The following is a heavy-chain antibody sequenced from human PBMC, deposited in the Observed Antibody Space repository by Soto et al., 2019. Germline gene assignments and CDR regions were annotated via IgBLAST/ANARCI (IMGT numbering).Heavy chain of an antibody. CDR3: ARWTPSYYYDSSGYYYAFDI. V-gene: IGHV4-59*01. D-gene: IGHD3-22*01. CDR1: GGSISSYH. CDR2: IYYGGST. J-gene: IGHJ3*02. Sequence: PSGTLCVSGTVSGGSISSYHRSWIRQPPGKGLEWIGYIYYGGSTNYNPSLKSRVTISVDTSKNQFSLKLSSVTAADTAVYYCARWTPSYYYDSSGYYYAFDIWGQGTMVTVS.